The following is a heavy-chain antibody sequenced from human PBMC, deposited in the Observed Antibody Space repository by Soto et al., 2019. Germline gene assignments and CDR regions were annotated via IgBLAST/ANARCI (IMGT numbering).Heavy chain of an antibody. V-gene: IGHV1-18*04. Sequence: QGQLVQSGGGVTKPGASVRVSCKASGYSFTSYSITWVRQAPGQGLEWMGWISTSNDNTNYAQKFKGRVTMTTDRSTATAYMDLRSLTSDDTAVYYCARGSEWWFDPWGQGTLVTVSS. D-gene: IGHD3-3*01. J-gene: IGHJ5*02. CDR1: GYSFTSYS. CDR3: ARGSEWWFDP. CDR2: ISTSNDNT.